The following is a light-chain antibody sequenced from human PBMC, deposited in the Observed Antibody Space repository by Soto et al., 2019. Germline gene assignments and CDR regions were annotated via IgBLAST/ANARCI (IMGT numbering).Light chain of an antibody. CDR2: DAF. V-gene: IGKV3-11*01. CDR3: QQRSNWPLT. CDR1: QSVGSY. J-gene: IGKJ4*01. Sequence: EIVLTQSPATLSLSPGERATLSCRASQSVGSYLAWYQQKPGQAPRLLIYDAFSRATGIPARFGGSGSGTDFTLTISSLEPEDFAVYYCQQRSNWPLTFGGGTKVEIK.